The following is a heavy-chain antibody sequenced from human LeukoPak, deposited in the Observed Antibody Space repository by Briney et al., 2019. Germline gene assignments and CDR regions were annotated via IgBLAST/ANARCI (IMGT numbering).Heavy chain of an antibody. J-gene: IGHJ4*02. D-gene: IGHD3-22*01. CDR3: ARDLSGSFDY. CDR2: IYYSGST. V-gene: IGHV4-31*03. CDR1: GGSISSGGYY. Sequence: SQTLSLTCTVSGGSISSGGYYWSWIRQHPGKGLEWIGYIYYSGSTYYNPSLKSRVTISVDTSKNQFSLKLSSMTAADTAVYYCARDLSGSFDYWGQGTLVTVSS.